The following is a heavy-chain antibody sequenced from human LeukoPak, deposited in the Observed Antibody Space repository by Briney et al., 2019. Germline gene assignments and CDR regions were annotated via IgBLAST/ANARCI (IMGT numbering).Heavy chain of an antibody. CDR2: ISGSDDST. CDR1: GFTFSSYV. Sequence: GGSMRLSCAASGFTFSSYVMSWVRQAPGKGLESVSAISGSDDSTYYAESVKGRFTISRDNSKNTLYLQMNSLRAEDTAAYYCAKDRIVGATAMLFDYWGQGTLVTVSS. J-gene: IGHJ4*02. V-gene: IGHV3-23*01. D-gene: IGHD1-26*01. CDR3: AKDRIVGATAMLFDY.